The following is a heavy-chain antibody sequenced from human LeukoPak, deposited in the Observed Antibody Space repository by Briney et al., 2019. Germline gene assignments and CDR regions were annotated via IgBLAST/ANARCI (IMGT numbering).Heavy chain of an antibody. CDR2: IRSKANSYAT. Sequence: GGSLRLSCAASGFTFSGSAMHWVRQASGKGLEWVGRIRSKANSYATAYAASVKGRFTISRDNSKNTLYLQMNSLRAEDTALYYCAKEPASGSCFDYWGQGTLVTVSS. D-gene: IGHD1-14*01. CDR3: AKEPASGSCFDY. CDR1: GFTFSGSA. J-gene: IGHJ4*02. V-gene: IGHV3-73*01.